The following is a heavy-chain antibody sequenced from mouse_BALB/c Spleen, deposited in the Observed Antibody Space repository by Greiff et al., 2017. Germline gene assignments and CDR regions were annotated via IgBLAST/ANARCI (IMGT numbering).Heavy chain of an antibody. Sequence: EVKLMESGPELVKPGASVKVSCKASGYAFTSYNMYWVKQSHGKSLEWIGYIDPYNGGTSYNQKFKGKATLTVDKSSSTAYMHLNSLTSEDSAVYYCARGGYYGYDHFAYWGQGTLVTVSA. CDR1: GYAFTSYN. D-gene: IGHD2-2*01. CDR2: IDPYNGGT. CDR3: ARGGYYGYDHFAY. J-gene: IGHJ3*01. V-gene: IGHV1S135*01.